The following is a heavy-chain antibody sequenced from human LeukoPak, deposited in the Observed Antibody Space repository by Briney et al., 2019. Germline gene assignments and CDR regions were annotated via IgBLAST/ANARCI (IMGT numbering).Heavy chain of an antibody. J-gene: IGHJ4*02. D-gene: IGHD3-10*01. CDR2: IHGDGSST. Sequence: GGSLRLSCVASGFTFSSYWMHWVRQAPGKGLVWVSRIHGDGSSTSYADSVKGRFTISRDNAKNTLLLQMNSLRAEDTAVYYCARDPPLTFYVSGSFDFWGQGTLVTVSS. CDR3: ARDPPLTFYVSGSFDF. V-gene: IGHV3-74*01. CDR1: GFTFSSYW.